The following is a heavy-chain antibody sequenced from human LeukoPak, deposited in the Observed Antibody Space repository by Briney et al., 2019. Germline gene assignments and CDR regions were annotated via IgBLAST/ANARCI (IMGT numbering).Heavy chain of an antibody. CDR2: ISSSSTTI. Sequence: GGSLRLSCTASGFTFSSFSMNWVRQAPGKGLEWVSYISSSSTTIYYADSVKGRFTISRDNAKNSLFLQMNRLRDEDTAVYYCARNSRLDVWGQGTTVTVSS. CDR3: ARNSRLDV. J-gene: IGHJ6*02. D-gene: IGHD5-12*01. V-gene: IGHV3-48*02. CDR1: GFTFSSFS.